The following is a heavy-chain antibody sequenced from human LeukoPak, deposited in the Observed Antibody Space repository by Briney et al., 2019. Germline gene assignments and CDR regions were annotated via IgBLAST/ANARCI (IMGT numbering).Heavy chain of an antibody. V-gene: IGHV1-8*01. J-gene: IGHJ5*02. CDR3: ARGDDDTRTRDNWFDP. D-gene: IGHD2-2*01. CDR2: MNPNSGNT. CDR1: GYTFTSYD. Sequence: ASVKVSCKASGYTFTSYDINWVRQATGQGLEWMGWMNPNSGNTGYAQKYQGRVTMTRNTSISTAYMELSSLRSEDTAVYYCARGDDDTRTRDNWFDPWGQGTLVTVSS.